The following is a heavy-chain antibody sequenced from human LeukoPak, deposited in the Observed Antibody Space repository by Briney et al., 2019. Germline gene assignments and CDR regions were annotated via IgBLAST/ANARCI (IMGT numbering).Heavy chain of an antibody. CDR2: IKEDGSEE. J-gene: IGHJ4*02. CDR1: GFTFSNHW. D-gene: IGHD6-13*01. Sequence: GGSLRLSCAVSGFTFSNHWMGWVRQAPGKGLQWVANIKEDGSEEYYVDSVKGRFTISRDNARNSLYLQMNSLRAEDTAVYYCARSIPYGTTWYGRSDYWGQGTLVTVSS. CDR3: ARSIPYGTTWYGRSDY. V-gene: IGHV3-7*03.